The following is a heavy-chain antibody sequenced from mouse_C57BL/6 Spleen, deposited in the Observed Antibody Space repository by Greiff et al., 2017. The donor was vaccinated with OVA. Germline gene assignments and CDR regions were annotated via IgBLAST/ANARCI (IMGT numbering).Heavy chain of an antibody. CDR2: IYPSDSET. J-gene: IGHJ4*01. CDR1: GYTFTSYW. V-gene: IGHV1-61*01. D-gene: IGHD4-1*01. CDR3: AREGLTGTSYYAMDY. Sequence: QVQLQQPGAELVRPGSSVKLSCKASGYTFTSYWMDWVKQRPGQGLEWIGNIYPSDSETHYNQKFKDKATLTVDKSSSTAYMQLSSLTSEDSSVYYGAREGLTGTSYYAMDYWGQGTSVTVSS.